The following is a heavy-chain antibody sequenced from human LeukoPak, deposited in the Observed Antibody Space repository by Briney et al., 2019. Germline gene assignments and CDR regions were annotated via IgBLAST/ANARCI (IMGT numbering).Heavy chain of an antibody. D-gene: IGHD5-12*01. CDR1: GGSISSYY. V-gene: IGHV4-59*01. CDR3: AGDFGYSGYEGWFDP. J-gene: IGHJ5*02. CDR2: IYYTGST. Sequence: PSETLSLTCTVSGGSISSYYWSWIRQPPGNGLEWIGYIYYTGSTNYNPSLKSRITISVDTSKNQFSLKLNSLTAADTAVYYCAGDFGYSGYEGWFDPWGQGTLVTVSS.